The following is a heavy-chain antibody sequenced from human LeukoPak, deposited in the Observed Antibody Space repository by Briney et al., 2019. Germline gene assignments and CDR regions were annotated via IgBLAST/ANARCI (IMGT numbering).Heavy chain of an antibody. J-gene: IGHJ6*02. CDR2: VSSSGSYT. D-gene: IGHD3-10*01. CDR3: AKDGEGMDV. Sequence: GGSLRLSCAASGXIFSDYYFSWIRQAPGKGLEWLSYVSSSGSYTNYADSVKGRFTISRDNAKNSLYLQMNSLRAEDTAVYYCAKDGEGMDVWGQGTTVTVSS. CDR1: GXIFSDYY. V-gene: IGHV3-11*05.